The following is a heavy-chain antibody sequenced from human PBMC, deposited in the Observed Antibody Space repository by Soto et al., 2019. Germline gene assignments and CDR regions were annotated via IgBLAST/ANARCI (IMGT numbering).Heavy chain of an antibody. J-gene: IGHJ6*02. CDR3: ARSGSLVAAAETDYYYGMDV. Sequence: DSVKVSCKASGYTFTGYYMHWVLQAPGQGLEWMGWINPNSGGTNYAQKFQGWVTMTRDTSISTAYMELSRLRSDDTAVYYCARSGSLVAAAETDYYYGMDVWGQGTTVTVSS. V-gene: IGHV1-2*04. CDR1: GYTFTGYY. CDR2: INPNSGGT. D-gene: IGHD6-13*01.